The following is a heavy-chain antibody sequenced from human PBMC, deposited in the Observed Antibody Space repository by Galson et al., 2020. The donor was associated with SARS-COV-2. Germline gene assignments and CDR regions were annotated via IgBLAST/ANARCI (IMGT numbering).Heavy chain of an antibody. CDR1: GLTFNTSA. Sequence: GESLKISCAASGLTFNTSALHWVRQAPGKGLEWVAVISYGGSNKYYADSVKGRFTISRDNSKNTLYLQMDSLRSEDTAVYYCASSLLWFGEPLSDWGQGTLVTVSS. CDR2: ISYGGSNK. D-gene: IGHD3-10*01. J-gene: IGHJ4*02. V-gene: IGHV3-30*04. CDR3: ASSLLWFGEPLSD.